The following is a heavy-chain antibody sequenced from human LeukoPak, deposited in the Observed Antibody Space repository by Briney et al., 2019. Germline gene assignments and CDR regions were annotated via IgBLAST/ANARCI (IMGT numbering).Heavy chain of an antibody. D-gene: IGHD3-10*01. CDR1: GGSISSYY. Sequence: SETLSLTCTVSGGSISSYYWSWIRQPPGKGLEWIGYIYYSGSTNYNPSLKSRVTISVDTSKNQFLLKLSSVTAADTAVYYCARELGGFGELNWFDPWGQGTLVTVSS. J-gene: IGHJ5*02. V-gene: IGHV4-59*01. CDR2: IYYSGST. CDR3: ARELGGFGELNWFDP.